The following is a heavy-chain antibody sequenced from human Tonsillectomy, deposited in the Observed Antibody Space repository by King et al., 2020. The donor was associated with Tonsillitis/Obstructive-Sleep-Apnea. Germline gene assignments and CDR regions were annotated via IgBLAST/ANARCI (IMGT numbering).Heavy chain of an antibody. CDR3: ARGSVDQDWAFDY. J-gene: IGHJ4*02. CDR1: GGSFSGYY. V-gene: IGHV4-34*01. Sequence: VQLQQWGAGLLRPSETLSLTCGVSGGSFSGYYWTWIRQTPGKGLEWIGEIDHSGSTNNNPSLKIRVTISVDTSKSQFSLNFNAVTAADTALYYWARGSVDQDWAFDYWGQGTLVTVSS. D-gene: IGHD3/OR15-3a*01. CDR2: IDHSGST.